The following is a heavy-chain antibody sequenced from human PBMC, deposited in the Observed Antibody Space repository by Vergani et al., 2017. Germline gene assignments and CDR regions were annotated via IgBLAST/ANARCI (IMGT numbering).Heavy chain of an antibody. CDR1: GGSISSYY. Sequence: QVQLQESGPGLVKPSETLSLTCTVSGGSISSYYWSWIRQPPGKGLEWIGYIYYSGSTNYNPSLKSRVTISVDTSKNQFSLKLSSVTAADTAVYYCARALDFWRVPAFDPWGQGTLVTVSS. V-gene: IGHV4-59*01. CDR2: IYYSGST. D-gene: IGHD3-3*01. J-gene: IGHJ5*02. CDR3: ARALDFWRVPAFDP.